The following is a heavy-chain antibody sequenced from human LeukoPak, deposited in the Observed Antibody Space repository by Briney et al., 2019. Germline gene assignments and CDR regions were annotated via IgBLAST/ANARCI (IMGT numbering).Heavy chain of an antibody. D-gene: IGHD2/OR15-2a*01. J-gene: IGHJ4*02. CDR3: AREGPRGNSQFDY. CDR1: GFTFSSYG. V-gene: IGHV3-33*01. Sequence: GGSLRLSCAASGFTFSSYGMHWVRQAPGKGLEWVALIWYDGSNKYYADSVKGRLTISRDNSKNTLYLQVNSLRAEDTAIYYCAREGPRGNSQFDYWGQGTLVTVSS. CDR2: IWYDGSNK.